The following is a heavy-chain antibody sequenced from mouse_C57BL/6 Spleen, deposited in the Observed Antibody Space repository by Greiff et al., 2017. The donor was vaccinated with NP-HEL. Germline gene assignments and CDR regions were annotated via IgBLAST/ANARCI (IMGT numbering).Heavy chain of an antibody. CDR3: ASGSTVVALPFDY. CDR1: GYTFTGYW. V-gene: IGHV1-9*01. D-gene: IGHD1-1*01. Sequence: VQLQQSGAELMKPGASVKLSCKATGYTFTGYWIEWVKQRPGHGLEWIGEIVPGSGSTNYNEKFKGKATFTADTSSNTAYMQLSSLTTEYSAIDYCASGSTVVALPFDYWGKGTTLTVAS. CDR2: IVPGSGST. J-gene: IGHJ2*01.